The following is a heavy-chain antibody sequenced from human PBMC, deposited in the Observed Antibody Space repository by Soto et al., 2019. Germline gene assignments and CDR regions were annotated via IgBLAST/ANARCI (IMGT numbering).Heavy chain of an antibody. V-gene: IGHV3-48*03. J-gene: IGHJ4*02. D-gene: IGHD4-17*01. Sequence: GVSLRLSCAGSGFTFSDYEMNWVRQAPGKGLEWVSYISNTGFTIYYADSVRGRFAISRDNAKNSLYLQMNSLGAGDTAVYYCARAHGDFDYWGKGTLVTVSS. CDR1: GFTFSDYE. CDR2: ISNTGFTI. CDR3: ARAHGDFDY.